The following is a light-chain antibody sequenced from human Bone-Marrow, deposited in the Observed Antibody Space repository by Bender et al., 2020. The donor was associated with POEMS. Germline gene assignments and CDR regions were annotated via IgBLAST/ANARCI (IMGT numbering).Light chain of an antibody. J-gene: IGLJ3*02. CDR2: KDN. Sequence: YDLTQPPSVSVSSGQTAMITCSGDALPQHYTNWYQQKPGQAPVVVMYKDNERPSGIPKRISGSTSGTTVTLTISAVEAADEADYYCQSTDSSGTYVEFGGGSKLTVL. CDR3: QSTDSSGTYVE. V-gene: IGLV3-25*03. CDR1: ALPQHY.